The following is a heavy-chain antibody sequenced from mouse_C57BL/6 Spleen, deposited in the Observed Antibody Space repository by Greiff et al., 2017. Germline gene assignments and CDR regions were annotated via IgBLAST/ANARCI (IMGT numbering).Heavy chain of an antibody. CDR2: INPYNGDT. D-gene: IGHD1-1*01. Sequence: DVKLVESGPELVKPGDSVKISCKASGYSFTGYFMNWVMQSHGKSLEWIGRINPYNGDTFYNQKFKGKATLTVDKSSSTAHMELRSLTSEDSAVYYCARGGSGSPFDYWGQGTTLTVSS. J-gene: IGHJ2*01. CDR1: GYSFTGYF. CDR3: ARGGSGSPFDY. V-gene: IGHV1-20*01.